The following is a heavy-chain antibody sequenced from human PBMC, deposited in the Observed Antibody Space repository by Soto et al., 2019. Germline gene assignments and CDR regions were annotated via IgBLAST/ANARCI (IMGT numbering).Heavy chain of an antibody. J-gene: IGHJ4*02. V-gene: IGHV3-30-3*01. CDR1: GFTFSSYA. Sequence: QVQLVESGGGVVQPGRSLRLSCEASGFTFSSYAMHWVRQAPGKGLEWVAVISYDGSNKYYADSVKGRFTISRDNSKNWLYLQMNSLRAEDTAVYYCARDCMVTRFDYWGQGTLVTVSS. D-gene: IGHD5-18*01. CDR3: ARDCMVTRFDY. CDR2: ISYDGSNK.